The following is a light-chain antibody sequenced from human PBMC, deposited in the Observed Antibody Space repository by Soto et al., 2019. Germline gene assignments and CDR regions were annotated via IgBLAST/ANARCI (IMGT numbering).Light chain of an antibody. CDR2: SAS. V-gene: IGKV1-8*01. Sequence: AIQMTQSPSSLSASAGDRVTITCRASQDIGTYLVWYQQKPGKAPNLLIYSASTLHSGGPSRFSCSGAGTVFTLTISSLQSADSATYYCQQYFKLRTFGQGTKV. CDR3: QQYFKLRT. J-gene: IGKJ1*01. CDR1: QDIGTY.